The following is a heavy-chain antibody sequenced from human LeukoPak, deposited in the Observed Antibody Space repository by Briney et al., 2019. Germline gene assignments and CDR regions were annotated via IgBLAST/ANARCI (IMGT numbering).Heavy chain of an antibody. CDR3: AREKEDAWFGELLSPSFDP. D-gene: IGHD3-10*01. J-gene: IGHJ5*02. Sequence: SETLSLTCAVYGESFSDFYWNWVRQSPGKGLEWIGEINHSGTTNYNPSLMSRVTISVDPSKNQFSLKLSSVTAADTAVYYCAREKEDAWFGELLSPSFDPWGQGTLVTVSS. CDR1: GESFSDFY. V-gene: IGHV4-34*01. CDR2: INHSGTT.